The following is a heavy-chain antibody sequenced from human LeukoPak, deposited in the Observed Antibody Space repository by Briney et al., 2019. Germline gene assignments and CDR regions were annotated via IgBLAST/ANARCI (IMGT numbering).Heavy chain of an antibody. V-gene: IGHV3-43*02. Sequence: GGSLRLSCAASGFTFDDYAMHWVRQAPGKGLEWVSLISGDGGSTYYADSVMGRFTISRDNSKNTLYLQMNSLRAEDTAVYYCAKDPDIGYCSGGSCYDFFDYWGQGTLVTVSS. D-gene: IGHD2-15*01. J-gene: IGHJ4*02. CDR1: GFTFDDYA. CDR3: AKDPDIGYCSGGSCYDFFDY. CDR2: ISGDGGST.